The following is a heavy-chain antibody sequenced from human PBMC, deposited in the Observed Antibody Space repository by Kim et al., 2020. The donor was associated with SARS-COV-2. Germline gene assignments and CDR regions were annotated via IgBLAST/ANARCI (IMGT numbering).Heavy chain of an antibody. Sequence: TYSNSSLKSRVTISVDTSKNQFSLRLASVTAADTAVYYCVRGAVSSAGGDFWGQGTLVTVSS. J-gene: IGHJ4*02. CDR2: T. CDR3: VRGAVSSAGGDF. D-gene: IGHD3-16*01. V-gene: IGHV4-31*02.